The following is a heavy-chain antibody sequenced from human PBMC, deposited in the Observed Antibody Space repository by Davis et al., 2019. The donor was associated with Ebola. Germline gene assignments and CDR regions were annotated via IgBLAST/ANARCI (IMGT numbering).Heavy chain of an antibody. CDR2: IYYRGST. D-gene: IGHD5-24*01. Sequence: MPSETLSLTCSVSGGSITSSSYFWAWIRQPPGKDLEWIGSIYYRGSTYYNPSLKSRVTMSVDTSKNQFSLKLSSVTAADTSVYYCARQGDRDGYMGLFDSWGQGTLVTVSS. CDR3: ARQGDRDGYMGLFDS. V-gene: IGHV4-39*01. CDR1: GGSITSSSYF. J-gene: IGHJ4*02.